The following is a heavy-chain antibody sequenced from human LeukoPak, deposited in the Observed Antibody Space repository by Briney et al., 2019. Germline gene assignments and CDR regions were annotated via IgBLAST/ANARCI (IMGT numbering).Heavy chain of an antibody. CDR3: ARGGYYDSSGYTALDYFDY. CDR2: INWNGGST. J-gene: IGHJ4*02. V-gene: IGHV3-20*04. CDR1: GFTFDDYG. D-gene: IGHD3-22*01. Sequence: GGSLRLSCAASGFTFDDYGMSWVRQAPGKGLEWVSGINWNGGSTGYADSVKGRFTISRDNAKNSLYLQMNSLRAEDTALYYCARGGYYDSSGYTALDYFDYWGQGTLVTVSS.